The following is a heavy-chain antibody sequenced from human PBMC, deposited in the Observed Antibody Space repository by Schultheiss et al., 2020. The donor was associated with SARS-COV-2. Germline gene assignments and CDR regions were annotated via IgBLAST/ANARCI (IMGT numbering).Heavy chain of an antibody. V-gene: IGHV3-64D*09. CDR2: ITSHGDTT. J-gene: IGHJ4*02. CDR3: VKVNEAYDYID. Sequence: GGSLRLSCSASGFTFSNYAMHWVRQPPGKGMEYVSDITSHGDTTSNADSVKGRFRISRDNSKTTLYLQLSKLRGEDTGVYYCVKVNEAYDYIDWGQGTLVTVSS. D-gene: IGHD4-11*01. CDR1: GFTFSNYA.